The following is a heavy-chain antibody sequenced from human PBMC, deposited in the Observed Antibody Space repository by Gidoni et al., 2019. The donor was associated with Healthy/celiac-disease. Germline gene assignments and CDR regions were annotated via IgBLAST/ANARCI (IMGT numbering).Heavy chain of an antibody. CDR2: INHSGST. Sequence: QVQLQQWGAGLLKPSETLSPTCAVYGGSFSGYYWSWIRQPPGKGLEWIGEINHSGSTNYNPSLKSRVTISVDTSKNQFSLKLSSVTAADTAVYYCARGGIVVVPAAMFWDYWGQGTLVTVSS. V-gene: IGHV4-34*01. CDR3: ARGGIVVVPAAMFWDY. CDR1: GGSFSGYY. D-gene: IGHD2-2*01. J-gene: IGHJ4*02.